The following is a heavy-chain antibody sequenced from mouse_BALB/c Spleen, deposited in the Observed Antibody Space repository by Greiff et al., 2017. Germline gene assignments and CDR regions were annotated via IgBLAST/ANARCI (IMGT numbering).Heavy chain of an antibody. V-gene: IGHV3-2*02. D-gene: IGHD1-1*01. CDR1: GYSITSDYA. Sequence: EVQLKESGPGLVKPSQSLSLTCTVTGYSITSDYAWNWIRQFPGNKLEWMGYISYSGSTSYNPSLKSRISITRDTSKNQFFLQLNSVTTEDTATYYCARLYYGRGNWFAYWGQGTLVTVSA. J-gene: IGHJ3*01. CDR3: ARLYYGRGNWFAY. CDR2: ISYSGST.